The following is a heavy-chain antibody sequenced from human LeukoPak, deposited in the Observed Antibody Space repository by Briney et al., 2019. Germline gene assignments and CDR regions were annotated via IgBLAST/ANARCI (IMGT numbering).Heavy chain of an antibody. CDR3: AKFRGIPTTVTQD. D-gene: IGHD4-17*01. CDR2: SSGNGDNT. CDR1: GFTFSNYA. V-gene: IGHV3-23*01. Sequence: PGGSLRLSCAASGFTFSNYAMSRVRQAPGKGLEWVSTSSGNGDNTYYADSVKGRFTISRDNSRNTLYLQMSGLRADDTAVYYCAKFRGIPTTVTQDWGQGTLVTVSS. J-gene: IGHJ4*02.